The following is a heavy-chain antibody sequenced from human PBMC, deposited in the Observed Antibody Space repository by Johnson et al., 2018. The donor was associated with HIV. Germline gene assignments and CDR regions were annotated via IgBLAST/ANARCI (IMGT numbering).Heavy chain of an antibody. CDR3: SKAPLSSSLSPVAFDI. CDR1: GFTFSDYD. D-gene: IGHD6-6*01. J-gene: IGHJ3*02. Sequence: VQVVESGGGVVQPGGSLRLSCAASGFTFSDYDMSWIRQAPGKGLEWVSAVSWSGGSTYYADSVTGRFTISRDNSKNSLYLQMKSLRPEDTALYYCSKAPLSSSLSPVAFDIWGQGTMVTVSS. CDR2: VSWSGGST. V-gene: IGHV3-23*04.